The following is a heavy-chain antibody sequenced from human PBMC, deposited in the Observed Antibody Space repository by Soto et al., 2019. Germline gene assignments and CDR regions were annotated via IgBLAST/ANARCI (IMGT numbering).Heavy chain of an antibody. Sequence: QVQLVQSGVEVKKPGASMKVSCKASGYTFTSYGFSWVRQAPGQGLEWMGWINPYNGNTNYAQNLQGRVTMTTDTSTSTAYMELRSLTSDDTAVYFCARGGASPGGMDVWVQGTTVTVSS. CDR1: GYTFTSYG. J-gene: IGHJ6*02. CDR3: ARGGASPGGMDV. CDR2: INPYNGNT. V-gene: IGHV1-18*01. D-gene: IGHD3-16*01.